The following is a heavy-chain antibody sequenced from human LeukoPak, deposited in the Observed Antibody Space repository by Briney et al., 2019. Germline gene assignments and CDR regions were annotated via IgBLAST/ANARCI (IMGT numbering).Heavy chain of an antibody. CDR3: AKGYSGYDYYFDY. Sequence: GGSLRLSCAASGFTFSSYAMSWVRQAQGKGLEWVSAISGSGGSTYYADSVKGRFTISRDNSKNTLYLQMNSLRAEDTAVYYCAKGYSGYDYYFDYWGQGTLVTVSS. CDR2: ISGSGGST. J-gene: IGHJ4*02. CDR1: GFTFSSYA. D-gene: IGHD5-12*01. V-gene: IGHV3-23*01.